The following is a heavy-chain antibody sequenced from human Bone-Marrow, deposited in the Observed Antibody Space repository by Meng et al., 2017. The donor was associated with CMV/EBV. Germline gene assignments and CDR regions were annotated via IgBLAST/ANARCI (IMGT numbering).Heavy chain of an antibody. V-gene: IGHV1-18*01. Sequence: ASVKVSCKASGYTFTSYGISWVRQAPGQGLEWMGWISAYNGNTNYAQKLQGRVTMTTDTSTSTAYMELRSLRSADTAVYYCACSAGPFGGLNYYGMDVWGQGTTVTVSS. CDR2: ISAYNGNT. CDR3: ACSAGPFGGLNYYGMDV. J-gene: IGHJ6*01. D-gene: IGHD3-10*02. CDR1: GYTFTSYG.